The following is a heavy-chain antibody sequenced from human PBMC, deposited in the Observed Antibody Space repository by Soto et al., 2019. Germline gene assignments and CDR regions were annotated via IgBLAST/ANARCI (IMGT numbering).Heavy chain of an antibody. CDR3: ARLGQQLGYWRKNYFYYGMDV. Sequence: PGGSLRLSCAASGFTFSSYGMHWVRQAPGKGLEWVAVISYDGSNKYYADSVKGRFTISRDNSKNTLYLQMNSLRAEDTAVYYCARLGQQLGYWRKNYFYYGMDVWGQGTTVTVSS. V-gene: IGHV3-30*03. D-gene: IGHD6-13*01. CDR1: GFTFSSYG. J-gene: IGHJ6*02. CDR2: ISYDGSNK.